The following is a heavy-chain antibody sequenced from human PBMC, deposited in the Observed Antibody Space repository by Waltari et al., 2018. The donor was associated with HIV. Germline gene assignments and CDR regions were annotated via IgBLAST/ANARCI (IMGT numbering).Heavy chain of an antibody. D-gene: IGHD3-16*01. CDR3: ARGGGGDYYYGMDV. J-gene: IGHJ6*02. V-gene: IGHV4-34*01. CDR1: GGSFSGYY. Sequence: QVQLQQWGAGLLKPSETLSLTCAVYGGSFSGYYWSWIRQPPGKGLEWIGEINHSGSTNYNPARKGRVTISVDTSKNQFSLKLSSVTAADTAVYYGARGGGGDYYYGMDVWGQGTTVTVSS. CDR2: INHSGST.